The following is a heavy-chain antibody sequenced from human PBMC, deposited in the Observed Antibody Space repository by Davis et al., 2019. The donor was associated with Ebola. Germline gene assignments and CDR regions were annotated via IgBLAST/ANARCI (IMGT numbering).Heavy chain of an antibody. Sequence: MPSETLSLTCAVYGGSFSGYYWSWIRQPPGKGLEWIGEINHSGSTNYNPSLKSRVTISVDTSKNQFSLKLSSVTAADTAVYYCAVGPIVVVPAAMGYYYFDYWGQGTLVTVSS. J-gene: IGHJ4*02. CDR2: INHSGST. D-gene: IGHD2-2*01. CDR1: GGSFSGYY. V-gene: IGHV4-34*01. CDR3: AVGPIVVVPAAMGYYYFDY.